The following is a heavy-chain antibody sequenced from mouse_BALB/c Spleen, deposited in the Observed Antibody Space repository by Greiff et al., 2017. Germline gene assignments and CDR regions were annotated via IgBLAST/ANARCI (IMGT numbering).Heavy chain of an antibody. Sequence: VQLQQSGPGLVKPSQSLSLTCTVTGYSITSDYAWNWIRQFPGNKLEWMGYISYSGSTSYNPSLKSRISITRDTSKNQFFLQLNSVTTEDTATYYCARSRQLGPSYYAMDYWGQGTSVTVSS. CDR3: ARSRQLGPSYYAMDY. D-gene: IGHD3-1*01. CDR2: ISYSGST. CDR1: GYSITSDYA. J-gene: IGHJ4*01. V-gene: IGHV3-2*02.